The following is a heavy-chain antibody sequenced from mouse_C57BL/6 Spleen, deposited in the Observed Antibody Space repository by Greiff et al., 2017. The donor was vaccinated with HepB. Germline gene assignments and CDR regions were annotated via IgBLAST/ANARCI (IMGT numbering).Heavy chain of an antibody. CDR2: IHPNSGST. CDR3: ARGGDYGSSPYYFDY. J-gene: IGHJ2*01. CDR1: GYTFTSYW. V-gene: IGHV1-64*01. Sequence: QLQQPGAELVKPGASVKLSCKASGYTFTSYWMHWVKQRPGQGLEWIGMIHPNSGSTNYNEKFKSKATLTVDKSSSTAYMQLSSLTSEDSAVYYCARGGDYGSSPYYFDYWGQGTTLTVSS. D-gene: IGHD1-1*01.